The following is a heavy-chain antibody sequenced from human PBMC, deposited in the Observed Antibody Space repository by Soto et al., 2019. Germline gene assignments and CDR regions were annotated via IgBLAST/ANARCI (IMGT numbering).Heavy chain of an antibody. D-gene: IGHD3-10*01. CDR2: IYYSGST. V-gene: IGHV4-31*03. Sequence: QVQLQESGPGLVKPSQTLSLTCTVSGGSISSGGYYWSWIRQHPGKGLEWIGYIYYSGSTYYNPSLKSRLTISVETSKNQFSLKLSSVTAADTAVYYCARGVTMVRGVIHTPYFDYWGQGTLVTVSS. CDR3: ARGVTMVRGVIHTPYFDY. J-gene: IGHJ4*02. CDR1: GGSISSGGYY.